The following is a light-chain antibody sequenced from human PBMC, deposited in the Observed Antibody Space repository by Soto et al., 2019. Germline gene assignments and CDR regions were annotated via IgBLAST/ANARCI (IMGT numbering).Light chain of an antibody. CDR1: QSISSY. CDR3: QQSYSTPRIT. V-gene: IGKV1-39*01. Sequence: DIQMTQSPSSLSASVGDRVTITCRASQSISSYLNWYQQKPGRAPKPLIYAASSLQSGVPSRFSGSGSGTDFTLTISSLQPEDFATYYCQQSYSTPRITFGQGTRLENK. CDR2: AAS. J-gene: IGKJ5*01.